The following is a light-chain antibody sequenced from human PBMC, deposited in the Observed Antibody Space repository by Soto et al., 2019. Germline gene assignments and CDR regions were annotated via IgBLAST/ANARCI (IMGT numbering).Light chain of an antibody. Sequence: EIVLTQSPATLSLSPGERATLSCRASQSVSSYLAWYQQKPGQAPRLLIYAASNRATGIPARFSGSGSGTDFTLTISSLEPEDFAVYYCQQSSNWPPSFGRGTKVEIK. V-gene: IGKV3-11*01. CDR1: QSVSSY. CDR3: QQSSNWPPS. CDR2: AAS. J-gene: IGKJ4*02.